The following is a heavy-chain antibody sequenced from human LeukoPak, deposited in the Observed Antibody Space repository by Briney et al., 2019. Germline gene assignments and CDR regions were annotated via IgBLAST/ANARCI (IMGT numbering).Heavy chain of an antibody. Sequence: GGSLRHTCAASGFTFLSYGMHWVRQAPGKGLEWVAVISYDGSNKYYADSVKGRFTISRANSKNTLYLQMNSLRAEDTAVYYCAKVDIRGYSYGYFDYWGHGTLVTVSS. CDR3: AKVDIRGYSYGYFDY. V-gene: IGHV3-30*18. CDR2: ISYDGSNK. CDR1: GFTFLSYG. J-gene: IGHJ4*01. D-gene: IGHD5-18*01.